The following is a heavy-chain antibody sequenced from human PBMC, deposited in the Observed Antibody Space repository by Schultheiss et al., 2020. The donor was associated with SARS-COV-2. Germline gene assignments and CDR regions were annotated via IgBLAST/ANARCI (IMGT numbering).Heavy chain of an antibody. CDR2: IYHSGSP. J-gene: IGHJ6*02. CDR1: GASVSSGSYY. D-gene: IGHD1-1*01. V-gene: IGHV4-61*01. Sequence: SETLSLTCSVSGASVSSGSYYWSWIRQSPGRGLEWIGYIYHSGSPAYNPSLKSRVAISKDTSKNQVSLKLTSVTAADTAVYYCARVPGYYGMDVWGQGTTVTVSS. CDR3: ARVPGYYGMDV.